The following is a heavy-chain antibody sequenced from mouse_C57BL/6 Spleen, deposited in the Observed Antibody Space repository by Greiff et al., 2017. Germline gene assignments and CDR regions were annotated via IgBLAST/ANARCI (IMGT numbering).Heavy chain of an antibody. CDR2: IDPSDSET. CDR3: ARSYYYYGSSLYYFDY. CDR1: GYTFTSYW. D-gene: IGHD1-1*01. V-gene: IGHV1-52*01. Sequence: VKLVESGAELVRPGSSVKLSCKASGYTFTSYWMHWVKQRPIQGLEWIGNIDPSDSETHYNQKFKDKATLTVDKSSSTAYMQLSSLTSEDSAVYYCARSYYYYGSSLYYFDYWGQGTTLTVSS. J-gene: IGHJ2*01.